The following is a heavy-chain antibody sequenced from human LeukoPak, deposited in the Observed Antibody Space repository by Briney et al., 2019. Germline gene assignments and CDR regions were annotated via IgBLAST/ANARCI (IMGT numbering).Heavy chain of an antibody. CDR2: IYYSGST. Sequence: SDTLSLTCTVSGGSISSYYWSWIRQPPGKGLEWIGYIYYSGSTNYNPSLKSRVTISVDTSKNQFSLKLSSVTAADTAVYYCATSYYYGSGSYYPWAYWGQGTLVTVSS. CDR1: GGSISSYY. V-gene: IGHV4-59*07. J-gene: IGHJ4*02. D-gene: IGHD3-10*01. CDR3: ATSYYYGSGSYYPWAY.